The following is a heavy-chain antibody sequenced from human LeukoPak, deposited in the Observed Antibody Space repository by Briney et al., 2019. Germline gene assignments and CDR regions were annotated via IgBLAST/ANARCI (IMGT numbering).Heavy chain of an antibody. CDR3: ARGDYDSHDY. CDR1: GYTFTVYY. CDR2: INPNSGGT. Sequence: GASVTVSFRASGYTFTVYYMHWVRQAPGQGLEWMGRINPNSGGTNYAQKFQGRVTMTRDTSISTAYMELSRLRSDDTAVYYCARGDYDSHDYWGQGTLVTVSS. V-gene: IGHV1-2*06. J-gene: IGHJ4*02. D-gene: IGHD3-22*01.